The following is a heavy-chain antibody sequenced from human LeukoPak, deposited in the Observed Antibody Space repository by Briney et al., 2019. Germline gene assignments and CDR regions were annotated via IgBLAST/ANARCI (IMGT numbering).Heavy chain of an antibody. CDR2: ISWNSGSI. CDR3: AKDNYDILTAADY. V-gene: IGHV3-9*01. Sequence: DPGGSLRLSCAASGFTFDDYAMHWVRQAPGKGLEWVSGISWNSGSICYADSVKGRFTISRDNAKNSLYLQMNSLRAEDTALYYCAKDNYDILTAADYWGQGTLVTVSS. D-gene: IGHD3-9*01. J-gene: IGHJ4*02. CDR1: GFTFDDYA.